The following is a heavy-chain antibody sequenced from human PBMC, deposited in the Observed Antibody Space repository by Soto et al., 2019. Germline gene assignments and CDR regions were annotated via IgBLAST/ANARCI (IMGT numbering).Heavy chain of an antibody. CDR1: GYVFRTYD. CDR2: ISGHNGNT. D-gene: IGHD3-22*01. J-gene: IGHJ4*02. CDR3: AREYKHDSSGYRTFDT. V-gene: IGHV1-18*01. Sequence: QVQLVQSGAEVEKPGASVKLSCEASGYVFRTYDISWLRQAPGQGLEWMGWISGHNGNTEYAPNFQDRVTMTRDTSTSTAYMELRRLRSDDTAVFYCAREYKHDSSGYRTFDTWGQGTLVTVSS.